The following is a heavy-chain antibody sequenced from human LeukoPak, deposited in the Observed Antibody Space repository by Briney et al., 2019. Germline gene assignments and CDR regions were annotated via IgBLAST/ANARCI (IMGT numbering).Heavy chain of an antibody. D-gene: IGHD2-2*01. CDR3: ARYIVVVPAALDY. CDR2: IYHSGST. V-gene: IGHV4-38-2*02. Sequence: SETLSLTCTVSGYSISSGYYWGWIRPPPGKGLEWIGSIYHSGSTYYNPSLKSRVTISVDTSKNQFSLKLSSVTAADTAVYYCARYIVVVPAALDYWGQGTLVTVSS. J-gene: IGHJ4*02. CDR1: GYSISSGYY.